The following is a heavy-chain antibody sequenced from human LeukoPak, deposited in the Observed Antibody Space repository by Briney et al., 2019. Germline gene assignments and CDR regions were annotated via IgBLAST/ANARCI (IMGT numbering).Heavy chain of an antibody. D-gene: IGHD3-10*01. Sequence: GGSLRLSCVASGFTFNLYWMSWVRQAPGKGLEWVSFISTSGSTKYYADSAKGRFTISRDNAKNSLFLQMNSLGAEDTAVYYCARSNYGSGSYYKDYWGQGTLVTVSS. CDR3: ARSNYGSGSYYKDY. CDR1: GFTFNLYW. CDR2: ISTSGSTK. J-gene: IGHJ4*02. V-gene: IGHV3-11*01.